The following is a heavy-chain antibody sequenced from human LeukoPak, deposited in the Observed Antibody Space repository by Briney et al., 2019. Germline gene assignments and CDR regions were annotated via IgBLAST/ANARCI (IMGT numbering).Heavy chain of an antibody. V-gene: IGHV3-23*01. D-gene: IGHD6-13*01. Sequence: GGSLRLSCAASGFTFSSYAMSWVRQAPGKGLEWVSAISGSGGSTYYADSVKGRFTISRDNSKNTLYLQMNSLRAEDTAVYYCATQPLYSSSWSPFDYWGQGTLVTVSS. CDR2: ISGSGGST. CDR1: GFTFSSYA. J-gene: IGHJ4*02. CDR3: ATQPLYSSSWSPFDY.